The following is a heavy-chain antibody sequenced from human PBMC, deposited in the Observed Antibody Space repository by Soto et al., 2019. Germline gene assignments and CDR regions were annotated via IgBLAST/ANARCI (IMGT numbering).Heavy chain of an antibody. CDR3: ARVDSGVGALWFDP. D-gene: IGHD1-26*01. CDR2: IYYSGST. J-gene: IGHJ5*02. V-gene: IGHV4-59*01. Sequence: SETLSLTCTVSGGSISSYYWSWIRQPPGKGLEWIGYIYYSGSTNYNPSLKSRVTISVDTSKNQFSLKLSSVTAADTAVYYCARVDSGVGALWFDPWGQGTLVTVSS. CDR1: GGSISSYY.